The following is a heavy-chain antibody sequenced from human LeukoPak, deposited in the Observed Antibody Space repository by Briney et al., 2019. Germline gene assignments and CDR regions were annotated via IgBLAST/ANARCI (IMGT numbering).Heavy chain of an antibody. CDR3: ARGGWYFGD. J-gene: IGHJ4*01. CDR2: IHYTGNT. Sequence: SETLSLTCTVSGGSISGHYWSWIRQPPGKGLEWIGYIHYTGNTKYNPSLKSRVTISLDTSKNQFSLKLSSVTAADTAVYFCARGGWYFGDWGHGTLVTVSS. V-gene: IGHV4-59*11. D-gene: IGHD6-19*01. CDR1: GGSISGHY.